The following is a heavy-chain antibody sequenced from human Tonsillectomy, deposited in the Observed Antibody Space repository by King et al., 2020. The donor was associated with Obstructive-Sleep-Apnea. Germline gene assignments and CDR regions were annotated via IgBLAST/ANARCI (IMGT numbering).Heavy chain of an antibody. Sequence: VQLVESGGGLVQPGGSLRLACAASGFTFSTYWMIWVRQAPGKGLEWVANIRGDGSVKYLEDSLKGRFSISRDNAKNSLYLQTKSLRAEDTAVYYCTRDRNYYVSGSYYDAFDIWGQGTVVTVSS. CDR1: GFTFSTYW. V-gene: IGHV3-7*03. D-gene: IGHD3-10*01. J-gene: IGHJ3*02. CDR2: IRGDGSVK. CDR3: TRDRNYYVSGSYYDAFDI.